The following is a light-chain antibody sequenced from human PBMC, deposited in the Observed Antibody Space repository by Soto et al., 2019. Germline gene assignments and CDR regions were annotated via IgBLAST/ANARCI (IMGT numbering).Light chain of an antibody. V-gene: IGLV2-11*01. CDR3: CSYAGTYSYV. CDR1: SNDVGGYDY. J-gene: IGLJ1*01. Sequence: QSVLTQPRPMSGSPGQSVTISCTGNSNDVGGYDYVSWYQQHPGKAPKLIIYDVSKRPSGVPDRFSGSKSGNTASLTISGLQAENEADYYCCSYAGTYSYVFGTGTKVTVL. CDR2: DVS.